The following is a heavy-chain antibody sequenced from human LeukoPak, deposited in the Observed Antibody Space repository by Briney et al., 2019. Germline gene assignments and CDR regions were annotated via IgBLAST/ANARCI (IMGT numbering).Heavy chain of an antibody. CDR3: ARGSTVTTYGAFDY. D-gene: IGHD4-17*01. CDR2: IYSGGST. V-gene: IGHV3-66*02. Sequence: PGGSLRLSCAASGFTFSDYYMSWVRQAPGTGLEWVSVIYSGGSTYYADSVKGRFTISRDNSKNTLYLQMNSLRAEDTAVYYCARGSTVTTYGAFDYWGQGTLVTVSS. J-gene: IGHJ4*02. CDR1: GFTFSDYY.